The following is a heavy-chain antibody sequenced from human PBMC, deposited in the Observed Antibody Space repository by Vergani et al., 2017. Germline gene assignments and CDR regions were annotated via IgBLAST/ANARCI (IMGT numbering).Heavy chain of an antibody. V-gene: IGHV3-9*01. D-gene: IGHD2-2*01. Sequence: EVQLVESGGGLVQPGGSLKLSCAASGFTFDDYAMHWVRQAPGKGLEWVSGISWNSGSIGYADSVKGRFTISRDNAKNSLYLQMNSLRSEDTAVYYCASPDGYCSSTSCSYYYYYSMDVWGQGTTVTVSS. J-gene: IGHJ6*02. CDR1: GFTFDDYA. CDR2: ISWNSGSI. CDR3: ASPDGYCSSTSCSYYYYYSMDV.